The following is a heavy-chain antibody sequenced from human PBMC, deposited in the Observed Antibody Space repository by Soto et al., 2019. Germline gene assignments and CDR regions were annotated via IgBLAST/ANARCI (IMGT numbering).Heavy chain of an antibody. CDR1: GFSLSNDKMA. CDR3: ERMVLLGGATFHFDS. Sequence: QVTLKESGPVLVKPTETLTLTCTVSGFSLSNDKMAVSWIRQPPGKALEGLAHIFSNGEKSYSASLRSRLTISQHTSKGQVVLTVTNRAPVDTATYFCERMVLLGGATFHFDSRCQGGLVTVS. J-gene: IGHJ4*02. D-gene: IGHD1-26*01. CDR2: IFSNGEK. V-gene: IGHV2-26*01.